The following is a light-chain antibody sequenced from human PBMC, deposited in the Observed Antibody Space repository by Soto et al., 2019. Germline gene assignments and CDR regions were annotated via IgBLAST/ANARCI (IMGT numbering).Light chain of an antibody. J-gene: IGKJ1*01. CDR3: QQYNNWPRT. Sequence: EKVMTQSPATLSESPGERATLSCRSSQSVSSNLAWYQLKPGQAPRLLIYDASTRATGIPARFSGGRSGTEFTLTISSLQSEDFAVYYCQQYNNWPRTFGQGTKVEIK. CDR1: QSVSSN. V-gene: IGKV3-15*01. CDR2: DAS.